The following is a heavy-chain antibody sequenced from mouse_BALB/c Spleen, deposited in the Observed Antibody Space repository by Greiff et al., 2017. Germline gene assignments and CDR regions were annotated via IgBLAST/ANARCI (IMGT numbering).Heavy chain of an antibody. CDR3: ARALLRLPSYFDY. J-gene: IGHJ2*01. Sequence: VKLMESGPGLVAPSQSLSITCTVSGFSLTSYGVHWVRQPPGKGLEWLGVIWAGGSTNYNSALMSRLSISKDNSKSQVFLKMNSLQTDDTAMYYCARALLRLPSYFDYWGQGTTLTVSS. CDR1: GFSLTSYG. D-gene: IGHD1-2*01. V-gene: IGHV2-9*02. CDR2: IWAGGST.